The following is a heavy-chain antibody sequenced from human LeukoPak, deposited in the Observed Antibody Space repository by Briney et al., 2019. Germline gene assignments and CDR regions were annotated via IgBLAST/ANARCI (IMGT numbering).Heavy chain of an antibody. CDR1: GGSISSGGYY. CDR2: IYYGGST. D-gene: IGHD1-26*01. J-gene: IGHJ4*02. CDR3: ARELGGSYYVVN. Sequence: SETLSLTCTVSGGSISSGGYYWSWIRQHPGKGLEWIGYIYYGGSTYYNPSLKSRVTISVDTSKNQFSLKLSSVTAADTAVYYCARELGGSYYVVNWGQGTLVTVSS. V-gene: IGHV4-31*03.